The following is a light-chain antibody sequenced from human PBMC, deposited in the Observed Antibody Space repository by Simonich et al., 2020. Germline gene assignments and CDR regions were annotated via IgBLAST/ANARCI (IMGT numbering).Light chain of an antibody. J-gene: IGKJ4*01. CDR3: QQSYSTPPT. V-gene: IGKV1-39*01. CDR1: QSISSY. CDR2: AES. Sequence: DIQMTQPPSSLSASVGDSVTITCRESQSISSYLIWYQQKPGKAPKLLLYAESSLQSGVPSRFSDSGTVTDFTLTISSLQPEDFATYYCQQSYSTPPTFGGGTKVEIK.